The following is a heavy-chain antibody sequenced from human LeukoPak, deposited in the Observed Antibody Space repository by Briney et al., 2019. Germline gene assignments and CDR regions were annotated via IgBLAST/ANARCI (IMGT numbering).Heavy chain of an antibody. CDR2: INPNSGGT. J-gene: IGHJ4*02. CDR1: GYTFTGYY. V-gene: IGHV1-2*02. CDR3: ARDRSIVGQSGYFDY. D-gene: IGHD3-9*01. Sequence: ASVKVSCKASGYTFTGYYMHWVRQAPGQGLEWIGWINPNSGGTNYAQKFQGRVTMTRDTSISTAYMELSRLRSDDTAVYYCARDRSIVGQSGYFDYWGQGTLVTVSS.